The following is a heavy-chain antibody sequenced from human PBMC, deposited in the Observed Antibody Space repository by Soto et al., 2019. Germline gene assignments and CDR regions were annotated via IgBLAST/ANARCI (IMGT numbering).Heavy chain of an antibody. CDR2: IYHSGST. CDR1: GGSISSGGYS. J-gene: IGHJ5*02. D-gene: IGHD1-26*01. V-gene: IGHV4-30-2*01. Sequence: SETLSLTCAVSGGSISSGGYSWSWIRQPPGKGLEWIGYIYHSGSTYYNPSLKSRVTISVDRSKNQFSLKLSSVTAADTAVYYCARSPSGGSYWFDPWGQGTLVTVSS. CDR3: ARSPSGGSYWFDP.